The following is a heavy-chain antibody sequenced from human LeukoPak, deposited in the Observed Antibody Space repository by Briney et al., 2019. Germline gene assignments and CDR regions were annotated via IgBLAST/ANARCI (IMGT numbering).Heavy chain of an antibody. J-gene: IGHJ4*02. CDR1: GGSTSSYY. CDR3: AREVEGGVIAYFDY. D-gene: IGHD3-16*02. Sequence: SETLSLTCTVSGGSTSSYYWSWLRQPPGKGLEWIAYIYYTGSTNYNAFLKSRVTISLDTSKNQLSLRLSSVTAADTAVYYCAREVEGGVIAYFDYWGQGTLVTVSS. V-gene: IGHV4-59*01. CDR2: IYYTGST.